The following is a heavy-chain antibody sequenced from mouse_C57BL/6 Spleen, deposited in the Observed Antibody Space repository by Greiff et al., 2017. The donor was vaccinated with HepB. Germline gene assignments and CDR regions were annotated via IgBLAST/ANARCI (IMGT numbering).Heavy chain of an antibody. CDR1: GYAFSSSW. D-gene: IGHD4-1*01. Sequence: QVQLQQSGPELVKPGASVKISCKASGYAFSSSWMNWVKQRPGKGLEWIGRIYPGDGDTNYNGKFKGKATLTADKSSSTAYMQLSSLTSEDSAVYFCARLTGKGAMDYWGQGTSVTVSS. V-gene: IGHV1-82*01. CDR2: IYPGDGDT. J-gene: IGHJ4*01. CDR3: ARLTGKGAMDY.